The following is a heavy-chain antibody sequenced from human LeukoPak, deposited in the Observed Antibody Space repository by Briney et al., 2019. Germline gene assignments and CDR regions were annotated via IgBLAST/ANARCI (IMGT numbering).Heavy chain of an antibody. CDR2: ISSSSSYI. V-gene: IGHV3-21*01. J-gene: IGHJ3*02. CDR3: ARVRGYSSGWYPTYDAFDI. CDR1: GFTFSSYS. D-gene: IGHD6-19*01. Sequence: GGSLRLSCAASGFTFSSYSMNWVRQAPGKGLEWVSSISSSSSYIYYADSVKGRFTISRDNAKNSLYLQMNSLRAEDTAVYYRARVRGYSSGWYPTYDAFDIWGQGTMVTVSS.